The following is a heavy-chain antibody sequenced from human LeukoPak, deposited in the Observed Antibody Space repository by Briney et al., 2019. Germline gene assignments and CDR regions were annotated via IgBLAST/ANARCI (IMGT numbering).Heavy chain of an antibody. CDR2: ISTGSSTI. CDR1: GFPFRSDS. Sequence: PGGSLKLSCSASGFPFRSDSNNWVLHTQGKGLPAFSYISTGSSTIYYADSVKGRFTISRDNAKNSLYLQMNSLRAEDTAVYYCARGGRYCSSTSCFDYWGQGTLVTVSS. V-gene: IGHV3-48*01. J-gene: IGHJ4*02. CDR3: ARGGRYCSSTSCFDY. D-gene: IGHD2-2*01.